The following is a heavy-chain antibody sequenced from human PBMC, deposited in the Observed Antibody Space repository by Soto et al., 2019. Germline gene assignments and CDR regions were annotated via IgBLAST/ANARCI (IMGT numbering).Heavy chain of an antibody. CDR3: ANKWTVRGGSDGMDC. J-gene: IGHJ6*02. V-gene: IGHV3-23*01. D-gene: IGHD3-10*01. CDR2: ISGSGGST. Sequence: EVQLLASGGGLVQPGGSLRLSCAASGFTFSSYAMSWVRPAPGKGLEWVSAISGSGGSTYYADSVKGRFTSSRDNSKNTLYLPMNSLIAEDTAVYYCANKWTVRGGSDGMDCWGQGTTVTVSS. CDR1: GFTFSSYA.